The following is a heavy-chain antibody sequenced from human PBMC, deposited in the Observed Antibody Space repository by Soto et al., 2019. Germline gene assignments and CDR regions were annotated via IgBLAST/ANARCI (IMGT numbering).Heavy chain of an antibody. CDR1: GYTFTSYC. D-gene: IGHD2-8*01. V-gene: IGHV1-18*01. CDR2: ISAYNGNT. Sequence: ASVKVSCKASGYTFTSYCISWVVQAPVQVLEWMGWISAYNGNTNYAQKLQGRVTMTTDTSTSTAYMELRSLRSDDTAVYYCARDKGRYCTNGVCYTGHWGQGTLVTVSS. CDR3: ARDKGRYCTNGVCYTGH. J-gene: IGHJ4*02.